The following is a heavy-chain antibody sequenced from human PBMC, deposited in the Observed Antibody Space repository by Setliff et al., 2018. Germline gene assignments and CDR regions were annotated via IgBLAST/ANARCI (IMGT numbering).Heavy chain of an antibody. Sequence: GSLRLSCAASGFTFSTYRMHWARQAPGKGLEWVSAISGDSVSIYYADSVKGRFTISRDNSKNTLYLQMNSLRPEDTAVYYCARTCSGSGCYAGLESWGQGTSVTVSS. CDR1: GFTFSTYR. V-gene: IGHV3-23*01. CDR3: ARTCSGSGCYAGLES. CDR2: ISGDSVSI. J-gene: IGHJ4*02. D-gene: IGHD2-15*01.